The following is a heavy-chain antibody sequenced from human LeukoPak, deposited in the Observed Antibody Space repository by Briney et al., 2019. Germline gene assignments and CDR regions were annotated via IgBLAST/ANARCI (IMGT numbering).Heavy chain of an antibody. CDR1: GGSFSGYY. Sequence: SETLSFTCAVYGGSFSGYYWSWIRQPPGKGLEWIGEINHSGSTNYNPSLKSRVTISVDTSKNQFSLKLSSVTAADTAVYYCARGLAKFDPWGQGTLVTVSS. CDR2: INHSGST. V-gene: IGHV4-34*01. CDR3: ARGLAKFDP. J-gene: IGHJ5*02.